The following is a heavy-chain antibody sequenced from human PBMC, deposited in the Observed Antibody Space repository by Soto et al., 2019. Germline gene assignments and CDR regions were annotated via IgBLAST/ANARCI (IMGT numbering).Heavy chain of an antibody. V-gene: IGHV4-39*07. Sequence: PSETLSLTCTVSGGSVSSGSYYWGWIRQPPGKGLEWIGSIYHSGSTYYNPSLKSRVTISVDTSKNQFSLKLSSVTAADTAVYYCVGTSYSSSWSAPWVYYYYYGMDVWGQGTTVTVSS. CDR1: GGSVSSGSYY. CDR3: VGTSYSSSWSAPWVYYYYYGMDV. J-gene: IGHJ6*02. CDR2: IYHSGST. D-gene: IGHD6-13*01.